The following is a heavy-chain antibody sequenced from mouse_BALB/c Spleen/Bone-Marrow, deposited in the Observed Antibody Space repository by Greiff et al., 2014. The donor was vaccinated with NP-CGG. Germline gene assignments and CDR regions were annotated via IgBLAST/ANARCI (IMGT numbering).Heavy chain of an antibody. J-gene: IGHJ3*01. CDR1: GYTSTNYW. Sequence: QVQLQQSGAELVRPGTSVKISCKASGYTSTNYWLGWVKQRPGHGLEWIGDIYPGGGYTNYNEKFKGKATLTADTSSSTTYMQLSSLTFEDSAVYFYARKDYGSSYPFAYWGQGTLVTVSA. CDR2: IYPGGGYT. V-gene: IGHV1-63*02. D-gene: IGHD1-1*01. CDR3: ARKDYGSSYPFAY.